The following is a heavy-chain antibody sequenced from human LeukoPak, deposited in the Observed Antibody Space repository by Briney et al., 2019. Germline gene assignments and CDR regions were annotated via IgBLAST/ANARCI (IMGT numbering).Heavy chain of an antibody. CDR3: ARDADIAVAGHFDY. J-gene: IGHJ4*02. CDR2: ISYDGSNK. Sequence: GRSLRLSCATSGVTFSSYAMHWVRQAPGKGLEWEALISYDGSNKYYADSVKGRFTISRDNSKNTLYLQMTSLRAEDTAECYCARDADIAVAGHFDYWGQGTLVTVSS. V-gene: IGHV3-30*04. D-gene: IGHD6-19*01. CDR1: GVTFSSYA.